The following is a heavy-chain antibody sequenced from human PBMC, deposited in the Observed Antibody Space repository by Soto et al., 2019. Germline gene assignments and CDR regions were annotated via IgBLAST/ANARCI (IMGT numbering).Heavy chain of an antibody. V-gene: IGHV1-46*01. CDR3: AREATLLPYYGSGSYSDY. D-gene: IGHD3-10*01. CDR2: INPSGGST. J-gene: IGHJ4*02. CDR1: GYTFTSYY. Sequence: ASVKVSCKASGYTFTSYYMHWVRQAPGQGLEWMGIINPSGGSTSYAQKFQGRVTMTRDTSTSTVYMELSSLRSEDTAVYYCAREATLLPYYGSGSYSDYWGQGTLVTSP.